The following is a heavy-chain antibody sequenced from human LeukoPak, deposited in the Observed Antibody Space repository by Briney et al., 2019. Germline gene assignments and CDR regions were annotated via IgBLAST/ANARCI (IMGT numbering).Heavy chain of an antibody. J-gene: IGHJ4*02. CDR1: GFTFSNYW. D-gene: IGHD3-10*01. CDR3: ARVWFGELFRYFDY. Sequence: PGGSPRLSCAASGFTFSNYWMSWVRQAPGKGLEWVANIKEDGSEKYYVDSVKGRFTISRDNAKNTLYLQMNSLRAEDTAVYYCARVWFGELFRYFDYWGQGTLVTVSS. V-gene: IGHV3-7*01. CDR2: IKEDGSEK.